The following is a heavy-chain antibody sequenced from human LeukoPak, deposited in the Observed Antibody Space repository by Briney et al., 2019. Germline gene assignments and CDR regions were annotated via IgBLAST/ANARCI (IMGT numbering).Heavy chain of an antibody. J-gene: IGHJ4*02. CDR1: GFTVSSNY. D-gene: IGHD3-16*01. V-gene: IGHV3-53*01. CDR2: IYSGGST. CDR3: ARDFGGASDY. Sequence: GGPLRLSCAASGFTVSSNYMSWVRQAPGKGLEWVSVIYSGGSTYYADSVKGRFTISRDNSKNTLYLQMNSLRAEDTAVYYRARDFGGASDYWGQGTLVTVSS.